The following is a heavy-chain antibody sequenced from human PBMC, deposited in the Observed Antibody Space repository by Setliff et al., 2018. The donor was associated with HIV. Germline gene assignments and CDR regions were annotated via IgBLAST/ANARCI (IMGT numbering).Heavy chain of an antibody. Sequence: PSETLSLTCTVSGGSISSSSYYWGWIRQPPGKGLEWIASVYYSGSTYYNPSLKSRVTISVDTSKNQFSLKLSSVTAADTAVYYCARSVPRYCSGGSCYPPLFDYWGQGTLVTVSS. CDR3: ARSVPRYCSGGSCYPPLFDY. CDR2: VYYSGST. CDR1: GGSISSSSYY. J-gene: IGHJ4*02. V-gene: IGHV4-39*01. D-gene: IGHD2-15*01.